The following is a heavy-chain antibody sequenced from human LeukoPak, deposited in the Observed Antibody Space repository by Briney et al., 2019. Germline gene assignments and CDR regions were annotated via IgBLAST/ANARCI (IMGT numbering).Heavy chain of an antibody. CDR3: ARDHYYMDV. V-gene: IGHV4-4*07. Sequence: SETLSLTCAVSGGSISTYYWTWIRQPAGKALEWIGRVYSSGSTDYSPSLKSRVIISVDTSKNLFSLKLSSVTAADTAVYYCARDHYYMDVWGKGTTVTVSS. J-gene: IGHJ6*03. CDR2: VYSSGST. CDR1: GGSISTYY.